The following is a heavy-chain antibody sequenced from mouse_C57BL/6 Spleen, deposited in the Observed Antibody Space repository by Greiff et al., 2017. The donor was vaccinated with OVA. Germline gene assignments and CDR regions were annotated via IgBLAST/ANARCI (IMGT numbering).Heavy chain of an antibody. CDR3: ARSDYSNDAYFDY. Sequence: VKLQQSGPELVKPGASVKISCKASGYTFTDYYMNWVKQSHGKSLEWIGDINPNNGGTSYNQKFKGKATLTVDKSSSTDYMEIRSLTSEDSAVYYCARSDYSNDAYFDYWGQGTTLTVSA. D-gene: IGHD2-12*01. J-gene: IGHJ2*01. V-gene: IGHV1-26*01. CDR1: GYTFTDYY. CDR2: INPNNGGT.